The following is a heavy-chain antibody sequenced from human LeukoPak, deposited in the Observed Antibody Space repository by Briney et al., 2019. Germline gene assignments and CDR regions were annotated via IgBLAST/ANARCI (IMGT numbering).Heavy chain of an antibody. J-gene: IGHJ5*02. Sequence: SETLSLTCTVSGGSISSYYWSWIRQPPGKGLEWIGEIYHSGSTNYNPSLKSRVTISVDKSKNQFSLKLSSVTAADTAVYYCASSGYSSSLNWFDPWGQGTLVTVSS. V-gene: IGHV4-59*12. CDR3: ASSGYSSSLNWFDP. D-gene: IGHD6-13*01. CDR2: IYHSGST. CDR1: GGSISSYY.